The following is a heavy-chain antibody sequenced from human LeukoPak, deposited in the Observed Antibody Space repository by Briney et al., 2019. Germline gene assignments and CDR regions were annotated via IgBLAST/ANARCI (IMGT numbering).Heavy chain of an antibody. CDR3: ARDLSGTYMVDY. CDR2: IKQDGNKK. V-gene: IGHV3-7*01. Sequence: QPGGSLRLSCAASGFTLSSFWMSWVRQAPGKGLEWVANIKQDGNKKYYADSVKGRFTISRDNAKNSLYLQMNSLRPEDTAVYYCARDLSGTYMVDYWGQGTLVTVSS. D-gene: IGHD1-26*01. J-gene: IGHJ4*02. CDR1: GFTLSSFW.